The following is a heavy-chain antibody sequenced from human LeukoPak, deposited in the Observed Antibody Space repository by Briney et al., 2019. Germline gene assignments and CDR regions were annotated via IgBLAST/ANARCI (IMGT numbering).Heavy chain of an antibody. CDR2: SYSGGDT. CDR1: GFTVSRNY. J-gene: IGHJ4*02. D-gene: IGHD1-1*01. Sequence: GGSLRLSCAASGFTVSRNYMSWVRQAPGKGLEWVSVSYSGGDTYYSDSVKGRFTVSRDNPKNTVYLQMNSLRAEDTAVYFCARSPVLDRNDWSFADWGQGTLVTVSS. V-gene: IGHV3-53*01. CDR3: ARSPVLDRNDWSFAD.